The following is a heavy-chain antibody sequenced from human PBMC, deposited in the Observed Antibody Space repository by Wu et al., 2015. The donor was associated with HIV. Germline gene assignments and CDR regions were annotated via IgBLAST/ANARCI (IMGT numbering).Heavy chain of an antibody. J-gene: IGHJ5*02. D-gene: IGHD6-6*01. CDR3: ARDGIAARPDPELSRFDP. V-gene: IGHV1-18*01. CDR2: ISAYNGNT. Sequence: QVQLVQSGAEVKRPGASVKVSCKASGYTFTSYGISWVRQAPGQGLEWMGWISAYNGNTNYAQKLQGRVTMTTDTSTSTAYMELRSLRSDDTAVYYCARDGIAARPDPELSRFDPWAREPWSPSPQ. CDR1: GYTFTSYG.